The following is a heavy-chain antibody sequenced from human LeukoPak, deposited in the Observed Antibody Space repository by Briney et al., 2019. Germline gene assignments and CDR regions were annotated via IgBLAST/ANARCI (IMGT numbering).Heavy chain of an antibody. D-gene: IGHD3-10*01. Sequence: GGSLRLSCATSGFSFSHYWMSWVRQAPGKGLEWVANIKQDGSEKYYVDSVKGRFTISRDNAKKSLYLQMNSLRAEDTAVYYCARNPRVDYYGSGAFDYWGQGTLVTVSA. V-gene: IGHV3-7*01. CDR1: GFSFSHYW. CDR2: IKQDGSEK. J-gene: IGHJ4*02. CDR3: ARNPRVDYYGSGAFDY.